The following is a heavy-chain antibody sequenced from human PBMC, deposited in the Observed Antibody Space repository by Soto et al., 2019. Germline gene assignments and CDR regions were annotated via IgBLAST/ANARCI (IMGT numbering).Heavy chain of an antibody. J-gene: IGHJ6*02. CDR3: ARHGYGSLHGLVDV. V-gene: IGHV4-59*08. CDR1: GGSITNYY. CDR2: ISYSGAS. D-gene: IGHD1-26*01. Sequence: QVQLQESGPGLVKPSETLSLTCTVSGGSITNYYCSWFRQPPGKGLEWIGYISYSGASAYNLSLKRRVTMSMDTSKTQFSLMLESVTATDTAVYYCARHGYGSLHGLVDVWGHGTTVIVSS.